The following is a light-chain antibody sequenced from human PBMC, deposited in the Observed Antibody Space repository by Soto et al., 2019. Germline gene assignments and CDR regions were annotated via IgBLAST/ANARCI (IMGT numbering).Light chain of an antibody. J-gene: IGLJ1*01. CDR3: RSYTSSSFYV. CDR2: DVS. Sequence: QSVLTQPASVSGSPGQSITISCTGTSSDVGGYNYVSWYQQHSGKAPKLMIYDVSNRPSGVSNRFSGSKSGNTASLTISVLQAEDEADYYCRSYTSSSFYVFGTGTKLTVL. V-gene: IGLV2-14*01. CDR1: SSDVGGYNY.